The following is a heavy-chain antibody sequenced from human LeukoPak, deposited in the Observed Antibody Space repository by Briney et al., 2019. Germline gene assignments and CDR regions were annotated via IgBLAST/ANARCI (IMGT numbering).Heavy chain of an antibody. CDR2: ISGSGGST. V-gene: IGHV3-23*01. Sequence: GGSLRLSCAASGFTFSSYTMSWVRQAPGKGREWVSAISGSGGSTYYADSVKGRFTISRDNSKNMLYLQMNSLRAEDTAVYYCAKDYPSWYSGYDYWGQGTLVTVSS. J-gene: IGHJ4*02. CDR1: GFTFSSYT. D-gene: IGHD5-12*01. CDR3: AKDYPSWYSGYDY.